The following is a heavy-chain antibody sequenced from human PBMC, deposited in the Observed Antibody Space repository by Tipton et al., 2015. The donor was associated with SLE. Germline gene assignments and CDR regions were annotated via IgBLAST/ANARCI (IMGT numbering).Heavy chain of an antibody. CDR3: AGGVGRYDTAWLDP. V-gene: IGHV5-51*03. Sequence: VQLVQSGAEVREPGESLKISCKASGRSFTNYWIGWVRQMPGKGLEWMGLIYPTDSRTTYSPSFQGQVTISADKSINTAYLQWNSLKASDIAIYYCAGGVGRYDTAWLDPWGQGTLVTVSS. CDR2: IYPTDSRT. D-gene: IGHD1-26*01. J-gene: IGHJ5*02. CDR1: GRSFTNYW.